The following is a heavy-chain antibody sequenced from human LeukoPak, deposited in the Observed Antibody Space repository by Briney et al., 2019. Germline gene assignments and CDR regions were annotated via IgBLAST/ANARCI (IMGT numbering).Heavy chain of an antibody. J-gene: IGHJ3*02. CDR1: WASISSYY. D-gene: IGHD3-10*01. Sequence: ASETLSLTCTVSWASISSYYCTWIRQPPGKGLEWIGYIDKSGSTNYNPSLKSRVTISADTSKNQFSLKLRSVTAADTAVYYCATFGELGREDIFDIWGQGTMVTVS. CDR2: IDKSGST. V-gene: IGHV4-4*09. CDR3: ATFGELGREDIFDI.